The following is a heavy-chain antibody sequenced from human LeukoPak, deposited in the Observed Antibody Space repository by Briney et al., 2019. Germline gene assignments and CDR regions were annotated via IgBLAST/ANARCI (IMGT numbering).Heavy chain of an antibody. CDR1: GYTFTSYD. V-gene: IGHV1-8*01. CDR3: ARVEDYYDSSGYFDWFDP. J-gene: IGHJ5*02. D-gene: IGHD3-22*01. Sequence: ASVKVSCKASGYTFTSYDINWARQATGQGLEWMGWMNPNSGNTGYAQKFQGRVTMTRNTSISTAYMELSSLRSEDTAVYYCARVEDYYDSSGYFDWFDPWGQGTLVTVSS. CDR2: MNPNSGNT.